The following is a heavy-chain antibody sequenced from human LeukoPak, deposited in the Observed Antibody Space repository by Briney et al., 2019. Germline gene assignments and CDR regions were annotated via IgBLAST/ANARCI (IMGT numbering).Heavy chain of an antibody. CDR2: IYYSGST. V-gene: IGHV4-59*01. D-gene: IGHD5-18*01. Sequence: PSETLSLTCTVSGGSISTNYWSWIRQPPGKGLEWIGYIYYSGSTNYYPSLKSRVTMSVDTSKSQFSLKLTSVTAADTATYFCARVADGYSYFDYWGQGTLVTVSS. CDR3: ARVADGYSYFDY. J-gene: IGHJ4*02. CDR1: GGSISTNY.